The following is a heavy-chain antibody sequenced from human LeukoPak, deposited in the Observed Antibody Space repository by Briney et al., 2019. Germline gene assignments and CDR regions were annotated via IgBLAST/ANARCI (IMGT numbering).Heavy chain of an antibody. CDR1: GGSFSGYY. Sequence: SETLSLTCAVYGGSFSGYYWSWIRQPPGKGLEWIGEIKHSGSTNYNPSLKSRVTISVDTSKNQFSLKLSSVTAADTAVYYCARRVDTAMVTENWGQGTLVTVSS. D-gene: IGHD5-18*01. CDR2: IKHSGST. CDR3: ARRVDTAMVTEN. V-gene: IGHV4-34*01. J-gene: IGHJ4*02.